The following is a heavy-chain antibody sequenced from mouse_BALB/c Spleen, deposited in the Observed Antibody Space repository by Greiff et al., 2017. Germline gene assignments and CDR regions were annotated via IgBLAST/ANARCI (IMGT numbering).Heavy chain of an antibody. Sequence: EVKLMESGGDLVKSGGSLKLSCAASGFTFSSYGMSWVRQTPDKRLEWVATISSGGSYTYYPDSLKGRFTISRDNAKNTLYLQMSSLKSEDTAMYYCARQGLGGAYAMDYWGQGTTVTVSS. CDR1: GFTFSSYG. CDR3: ARQGLGGAYAMDY. J-gene: IGHJ4*01. V-gene: IGHV5-6*01. CDR2: ISSGGSYT. D-gene: IGHD4-1*01.